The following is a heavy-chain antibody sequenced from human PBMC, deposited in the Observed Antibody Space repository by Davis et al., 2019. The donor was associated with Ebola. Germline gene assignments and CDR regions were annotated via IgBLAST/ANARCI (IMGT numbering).Heavy chain of an antibody. D-gene: IGHD1-26*01. J-gene: IGHJ4*02. CDR1: VITFSSYA. CDR3: ARDTWYSGDDNGGD. V-gene: IGHV3-23*01. Sequence: GESLKISCTDSVITFSSYAMTWVRQAPGKGLEWVSAISGSTYYADSVKGRFTISRDNAKNSLYLQMNSLRDEDTAVYYCARDTWYSGDDNGGDWGQGTLVTVSS. CDR2: ISGST.